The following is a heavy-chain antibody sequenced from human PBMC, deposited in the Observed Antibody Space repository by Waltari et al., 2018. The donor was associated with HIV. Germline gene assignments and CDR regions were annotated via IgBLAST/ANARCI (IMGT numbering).Heavy chain of an antibody. D-gene: IGHD3-10*01. J-gene: IGHJ6*02. CDR3: TRRAALFRGVVDVDV. CDR1: GFIFPASH. CDR2: IRSKADRYAT. Sequence: EVLLVESGGGVVQPGGSLKLSCAASGFIFPASHIHWVRQAAGKGLEWIGRIRSKADRYATGYSASVKGRFSISRDDSENKVFLQMNSLKADDSAVYYCTRRAALFRGVVDVDVWGQGTTVTVSS. V-gene: IGHV3-73*01.